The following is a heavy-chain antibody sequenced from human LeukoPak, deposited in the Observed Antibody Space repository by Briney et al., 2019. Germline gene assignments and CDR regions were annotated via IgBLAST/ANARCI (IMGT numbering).Heavy chain of an antibody. CDR3: AKGYDSSGYYYFDY. Sequence: PGGSLRLSCAAPGFTFDDYAMHWVRQAPGKGLEWVSGISWNSGSIGYADSVKGRFTISRDNAKNSLYLQMNSLRAEDTALYYCAKGYDSSGYYYFDYWGQGTLVTVSS. CDR2: ISWNSGSI. D-gene: IGHD3-22*01. V-gene: IGHV3-9*01. J-gene: IGHJ4*02. CDR1: GFTFDDYA.